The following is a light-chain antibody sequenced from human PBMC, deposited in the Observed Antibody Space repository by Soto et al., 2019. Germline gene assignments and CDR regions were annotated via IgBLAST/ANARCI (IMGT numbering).Light chain of an antibody. CDR2: GSK. Sequence: QSVLTQPPSVSGAPGQRITISCTGNSSNIGAAYDVHWYQQFPGKAPKGLIFGSKVRPSGVPDRFSGSKSGPSASLAITGLQTEDEAHYYCQSYDSKLHSVVFGGGTKVTVL. CDR3: QSYDSKLHSVV. V-gene: IGLV1-40*01. J-gene: IGLJ2*01. CDR1: SSNIGAAYD.